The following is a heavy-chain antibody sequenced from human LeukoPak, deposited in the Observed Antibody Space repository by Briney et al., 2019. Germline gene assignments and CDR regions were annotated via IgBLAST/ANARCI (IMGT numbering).Heavy chain of an antibody. V-gene: IGHV3-48*03. CDR2: ISSSGSTI. CDR3: ARENRVTTLYYYYGMDV. CDR1: GFTFSSYE. J-gene: IGHJ6*02. D-gene: IGHD4-11*01. Sequence: PGGSLRLSCAASGFTFSSYEMNWVRQAPGKGLEWVSYISSSGSTIYYADSVKGRFTISRDNAKNSLYLQMNSLGAEDTAVYYCARENRVTTLYYYYGMDVWGQGTTVTVSS.